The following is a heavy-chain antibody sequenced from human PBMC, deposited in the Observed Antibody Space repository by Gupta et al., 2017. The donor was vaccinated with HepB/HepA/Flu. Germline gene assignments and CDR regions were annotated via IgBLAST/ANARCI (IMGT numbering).Heavy chain of an antibody. D-gene: IGHD2-21*02. J-gene: IGHJ6*02. CDR3: ARMDIIRTAFGLDV. V-gene: IGHV2-70*15. CDR2: IDWNDDI. Sequence: QVTLRESGPALVKPTQTLTLTCTFSGFSLTTHGMCVNWIRRAPGKALEWLARIDWNDDIYYSTSLKTRLTISKDTSRNQVVLTMTNMDPVDTATYYCARMDIIRTAFGLDVWGQGTVVIVSS. CDR1: GFSLTTHGMC.